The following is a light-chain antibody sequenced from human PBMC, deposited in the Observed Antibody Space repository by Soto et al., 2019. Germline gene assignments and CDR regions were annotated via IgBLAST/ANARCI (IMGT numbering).Light chain of an antibody. CDR3: QQYHSSPPTWT. CDR2: GAS. V-gene: IGKV3-20*01. J-gene: IGKJ1*01. CDR1: QSIISNY. Sequence: PGERATLSCRATQSIISNYFAWYQHKPGQAPRLLIYGASSRATGIPDRFSGSGSGAVFTLTISRLEPEDFAVYYCQQYHSSPPTWTVGQGTKVDSK.